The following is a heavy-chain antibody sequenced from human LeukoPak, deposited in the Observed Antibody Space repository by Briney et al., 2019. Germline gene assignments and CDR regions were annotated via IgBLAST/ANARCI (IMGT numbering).Heavy chain of an antibody. Sequence: AGGSLRLSCAASGFSFSDHYMDWVRQAPGKGLEWVGRIRNKDRDYATHYAASVKDRVTVSRDDSKNSLYLQMSGLKTEDTAVYYCVGLDIVVEGAAPYDYWGQGTLVTVAS. CDR3: VGLDIVVEGAAPYDY. J-gene: IGHJ4*02. CDR1: GFSFSDHY. CDR2: IRNKDRDYAT. V-gene: IGHV3-72*01. D-gene: IGHD2-2*01.